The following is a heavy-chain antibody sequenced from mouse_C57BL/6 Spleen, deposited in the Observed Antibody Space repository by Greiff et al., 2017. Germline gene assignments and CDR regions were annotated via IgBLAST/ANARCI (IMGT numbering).Heavy chain of an antibody. V-gene: IGHV1-52*01. CDR2: IDPSDSET. D-gene: IGHD2-4*01. CDR1: GYTFTSYW. J-gene: IGHJ2*01. CDR3: ALYDYGYLDY. Sequence: QVQLQQPGAELVRPGSSVKLSCKASGYTFTSYWMHWVKQRPIQGLEWIGNIDPSDSETHYNQKFKDKATLTVDKSSSTAYMQLSSLTSEDSAVYYCALYDYGYLDYWGQGTTLTVSS.